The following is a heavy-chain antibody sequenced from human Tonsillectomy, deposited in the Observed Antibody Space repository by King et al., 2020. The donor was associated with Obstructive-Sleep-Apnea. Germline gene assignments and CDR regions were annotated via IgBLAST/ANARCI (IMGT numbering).Heavy chain of an antibody. CDR3: ARPPRYCSSTSCSDYFDY. J-gene: IGHJ4*02. Sequence: VQLVESGGGLVQPGGSLRLSCAASGFTFSSYAMSWVRQAPGKGLEWVSAISGSGGSTYYADSVKGRFTISRDNSKNTLYLQMNRLRAEDTAVYYCARPPRYCSSTSCSDYFDYWGQGTLVTVSS. CDR1: GFTFSSYA. CDR2: ISGSGGST. D-gene: IGHD2-2*01. V-gene: IGHV3-23*04.